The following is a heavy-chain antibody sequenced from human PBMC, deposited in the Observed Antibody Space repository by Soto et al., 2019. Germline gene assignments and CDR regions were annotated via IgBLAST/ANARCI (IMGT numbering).Heavy chain of an antibody. CDR1: GYTFTSYA. Sequence: QVQLVQSGAEVKKPGASVKVSCKASGYTFTSYAMHWVRQAPGQRLEWMGWINAGNGNTKYSQKFQGRVTITRDTSASAAYMELSSLRSEDTAVYYCASGAAACLPFDYWGQGTLVTVSS. CDR2: INAGNGNT. J-gene: IGHJ4*02. CDR3: ASGAAACLPFDY. D-gene: IGHD6-13*01. V-gene: IGHV1-3*01.